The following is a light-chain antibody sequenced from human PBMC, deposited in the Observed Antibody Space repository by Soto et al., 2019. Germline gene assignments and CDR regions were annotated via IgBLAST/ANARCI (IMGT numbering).Light chain of an antibody. V-gene: IGLV2-14*01. J-gene: IGLJ1*01. CDR2: EVS. CDR1: SSDVGGYNY. Sequence: QPVLSQPASVSGSPGHSITISCTGTSSDVGGYNYVSWYQQHPGKAPKLMIYEVSNRPSGVSNRFSGSKSGNKASLTISGLQAEDDADYSCSSYTSSRTPYVFGTGTKVTVL. CDR3: SSYTSSRTPYV.